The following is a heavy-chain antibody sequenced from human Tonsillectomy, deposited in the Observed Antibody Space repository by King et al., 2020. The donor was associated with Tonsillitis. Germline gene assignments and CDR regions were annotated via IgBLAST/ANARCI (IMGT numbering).Heavy chain of an antibody. D-gene: IGHD2-15*01. Sequence: VQLQESGPGLVKPSETLSLTCTVSGGSISSYYWSWIRQPPGKGLEWIGYIYYSESTNYNPSLKSRVTISVDTSKNQFSLKLSSVTAADTAVYYCASPGYCSGGSCQTNWFDPWGQGTLVTVSS. CDR2: IYYSEST. CDR1: GGSISSYY. V-gene: IGHV4-59*08. CDR3: ASPGYCSGGSCQTNWFDP. J-gene: IGHJ5*02.